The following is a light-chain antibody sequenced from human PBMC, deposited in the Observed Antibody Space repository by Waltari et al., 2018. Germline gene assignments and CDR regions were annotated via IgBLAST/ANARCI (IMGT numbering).Light chain of an antibody. Sequence: DIQMTQSPSTLSASVGDGVTITCRASQSVNSWVAWYQHKPGKAPKLLIFKVSNLESGVPSRFSGSGSGTEFTLTISSLQPDDFATYHCQQYDSYWTFGQGTKVEIK. CDR1: QSVNSW. CDR2: KVS. J-gene: IGKJ1*01. V-gene: IGKV1-5*03. CDR3: QQYDSYWT.